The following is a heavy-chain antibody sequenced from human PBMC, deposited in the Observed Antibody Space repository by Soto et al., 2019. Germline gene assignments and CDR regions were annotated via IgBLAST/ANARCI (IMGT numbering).Heavy chain of an antibody. CDR2: ISTSGTTI. J-gene: IGHJ4*01. Sequence: GGSLRLSCAASGLTFSDYYMSWISQAPGKGLEWISYISTSGTTIYYADSVKGRFTISRNNAKNSLYLQLNSLRAEDTAIYYCATRKGFCSGGSCFWYWGQGTLVTVSS. D-gene: IGHD2-15*01. CDR3: ATRKGFCSGGSCFWY. CDR1: GLTFSDYY. V-gene: IGHV3-11*01.